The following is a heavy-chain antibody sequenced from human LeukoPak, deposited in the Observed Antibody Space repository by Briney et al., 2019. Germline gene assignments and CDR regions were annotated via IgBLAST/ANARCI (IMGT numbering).Heavy chain of an antibody. CDR1: GYTFTSYG. CDR2: ISAYNGNT. D-gene: IGHD5-24*01. V-gene: IGHV1-18*01. J-gene: IGHJ6*02. Sequence: ASVKVSCKASGYTFTSYGISWVRQAPGQGLEWMGWISAYNGNTNYAQKLQGRVTMTTDTSTSTAYMELRSLRSDDTAVYYCAREQDPQRWLQQWAYYYGMDVWGQGTTVTVSS. CDR3: AREQDPQRWLQQWAYYYGMDV.